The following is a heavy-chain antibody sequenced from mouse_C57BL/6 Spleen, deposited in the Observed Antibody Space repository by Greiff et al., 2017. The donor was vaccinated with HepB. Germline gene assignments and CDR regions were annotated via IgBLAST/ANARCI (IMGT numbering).Heavy chain of an antibody. CDR1: GYTFTSYW. Sequence: QVQLQQPGTELVKPGASVKLSCKASGYTFTSYWMHWVKQRPGQGLEWIGNINPSNGGTTTNEKFKSKATLTVDKSSSTAYMQLSSLTSEDSAVYYCARWVYDYDVGGYYAMDYWGQGTSVTVSS. CDR3: ARWVYDYDVGGYYAMDY. J-gene: IGHJ4*01. CDR2: INPSNGGT. V-gene: IGHV1-53*01. D-gene: IGHD2-4*01.